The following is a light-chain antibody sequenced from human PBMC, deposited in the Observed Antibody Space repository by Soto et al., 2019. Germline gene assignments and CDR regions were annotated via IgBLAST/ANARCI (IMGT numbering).Light chain of an antibody. CDR1: QSVSSN. CDR2: GAS. V-gene: IGKV3-15*01. J-gene: IGKJ1*01. Sequence: EIVMTQSPATLSLSPGERATLSCSASQSVSSNLAWYQQKPGQAPRLLIYGASTRATGIPAKLSGSWSGTEFTITISSLQSEDVAVYYWPQYNNWPPWTFGQGTKVELK. CDR3: PQYNNWPPWT.